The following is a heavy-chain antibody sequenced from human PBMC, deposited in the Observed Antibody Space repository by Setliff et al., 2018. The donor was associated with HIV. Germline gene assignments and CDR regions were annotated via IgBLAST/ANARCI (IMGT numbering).Heavy chain of an antibody. D-gene: IGHD6-25*01. J-gene: IGHJ4*02. Sequence: SETLSLTCTVSGASTSSNTYSWVWIRQPPGKGLEWIGSIYYSGSTYYNPSLKSRVTISVDTSKNLFSLRLSSVTASDTAVYYCARYSPRGYTLTGPYWGQGTLVTVSS. CDR1: GASTSSNTYS. CDR2: IYYSGST. V-gene: IGHV4-39*01. CDR3: ARYSPRGYTLTGPY.